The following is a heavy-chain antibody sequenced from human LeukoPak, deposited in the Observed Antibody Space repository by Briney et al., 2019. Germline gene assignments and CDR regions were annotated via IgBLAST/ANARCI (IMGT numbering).Heavy chain of an antibody. CDR3: ARMVLRYFDYYMDV. CDR1: GGSISSYY. CDR2: IYYSGST. D-gene: IGHD3-9*01. V-gene: IGHV4-59*12. J-gene: IGHJ6*03. Sequence: SETLSLTCTVSGGSISSYYWSWIRQPPGKGLEWIGYIYYSGSTNYNPSLKSRVTISVDTSKNQFSLKLSSVTAADTAVYYCARMVLRYFDYYMDVWGKGTTVTVSS.